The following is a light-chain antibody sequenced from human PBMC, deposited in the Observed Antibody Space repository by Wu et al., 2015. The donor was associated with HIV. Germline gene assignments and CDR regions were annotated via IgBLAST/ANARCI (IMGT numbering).Light chain of an antibody. CDR2: AAS. V-gene: IGKV1-9*01. CDR3: QQVNGYPLT. J-gene: IGKJ4*01. CDR1: QGISSY. Sequence: DIQMTQSPSFLSVSVGDRVTITCRASQGISSYLAWYQQQPGKAPKLLIYAASTLQSGVPSRFSGSGSGTEFTLTINSLQPEDFATYYCQQVNGYPLTFGGGTKVEIK.